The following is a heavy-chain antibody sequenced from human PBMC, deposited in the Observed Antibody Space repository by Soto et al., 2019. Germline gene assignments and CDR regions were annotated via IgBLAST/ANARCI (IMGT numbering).Heavy chain of an antibody. CDR1: GFTFSTHW. CDR3: AKDVR. V-gene: IGHV3-7*05. J-gene: IGHJ4*02. CDR2: IKEDGSET. Sequence: EVQLVDSGGDLVQPGGSLRLSCAASGFTFSTHWMSWVRQAPGKGLEWVANIKEDGSETYYADSVRGRFTISGDNAQNSLYLQMNGLRVEDTALYYCAKDVRWGQGTLVTVSS.